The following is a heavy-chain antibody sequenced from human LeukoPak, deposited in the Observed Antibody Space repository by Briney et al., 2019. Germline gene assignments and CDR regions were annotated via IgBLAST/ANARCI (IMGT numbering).Heavy chain of an antibody. V-gene: IGHV3-23*01. J-gene: IGHJ3*02. Sequence: PGGSLRLSCAASGFTFSSYAMSWVRQAPGKGLEWVSAISSSGGNTYYADSVKGRFTISRDNAKNSLYLQMNSLRAEDTAVYYCARDRPTSGSVTNAFDIWGQGTMVTVSS. CDR2: ISSSGGNT. D-gene: IGHD3-10*01. CDR1: GFTFSSYA. CDR3: ARDRPTSGSVTNAFDI.